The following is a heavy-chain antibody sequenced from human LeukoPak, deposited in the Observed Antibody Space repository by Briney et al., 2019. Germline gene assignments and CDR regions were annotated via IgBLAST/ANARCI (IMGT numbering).Heavy chain of an antibody. CDR3: ARHIGGGIEDMDV. Sequence: SETLSLTCTVSGGSIGTYYWSWIRQSPGKGLEWIGYIYVTGTRFNPYLQSRVTISVDRSRNQFFLKMSSVTAADTAVYYCARHIGGGIEDMDVWGKGTKVIVSS. CDR2: IYVTGT. V-gene: IGHV4-59*08. J-gene: IGHJ6*03. CDR1: GGSIGTYY. D-gene: IGHD3-16*02.